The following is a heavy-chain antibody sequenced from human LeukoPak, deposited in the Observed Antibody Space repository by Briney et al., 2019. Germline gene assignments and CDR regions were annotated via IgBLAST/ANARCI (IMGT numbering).Heavy chain of an antibody. D-gene: IGHD3-22*01. Sequence: SETLSLTCTVSGGSISSYYWSWIRQPAGKGLEWIGRIYTSGSTNYNPSLKSRVTMSVDTSKNQFSLKLSSVTAADTAVYYCARAGRAYYDSSGYYYSPYYFDYWGQGTLVTVSS. V-gene: IGHV4-4*07. CDR1: GGSISSYY. CDR2: IYTSGST. CDR3: ARAGRAYYDSSGYYYSPYYFDY. J-gene: IGHJ4*02.